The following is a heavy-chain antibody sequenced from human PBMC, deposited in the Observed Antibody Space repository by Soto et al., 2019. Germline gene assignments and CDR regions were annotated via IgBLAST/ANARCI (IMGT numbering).Heavy chain of an antibody. CDR1: GYSFNEYH. D-gene: IGHD3-10*01. V-gene: IGHV1-2*04. J-gene: IGHJ6*03. CDR2: INPNSGDT. Sequence: QVQLVQSGTEVKKPGASVKVSCKAAGYSFNEYHVHWVRQAPEQGLERMGWINPNSGDTHYAQKFQGWFTMTRDTSISTAYKELSRLRADDTSMYFCSRGALRYYDSDKIKPSYYYYMDFWGKGTTVNVSS. CDR3: SRGALRYYDSDKIKPSYYYYMDF.